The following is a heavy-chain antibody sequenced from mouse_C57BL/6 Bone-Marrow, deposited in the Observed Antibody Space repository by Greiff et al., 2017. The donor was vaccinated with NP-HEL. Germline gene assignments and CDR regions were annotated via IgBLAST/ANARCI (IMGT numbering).Heavy chain of an antibody. Sequence: EVKVEESGGGLVQPGGSMKLSCVASGFTFSNYWMNWVRQSPEKGLEWVAQIRLKSDNYATHYAESVKGRFTISRDDSKSSVYLQMNNLRAEDTGIYYCTGTTVVEYYAMDYWGQGTSVTVSS. J-gene: IGHJ4*01. D-gene: IGHD1-1*01. CDR3: TGTTVVEYYAMDY. CDR2: IRLKSDNYAT. V-gene: IGHV6-3*01. CDR1: GFTFSNYW.